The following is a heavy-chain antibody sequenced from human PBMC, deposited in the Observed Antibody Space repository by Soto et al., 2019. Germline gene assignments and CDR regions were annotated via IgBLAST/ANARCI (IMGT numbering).Heavy chain of an antibody. Sequence: QVQLVQSGAEVKKPGSSVKVFCKASGGTFSNYTISWVRQAPGQGLEWMGGIIPVFGTTDYEQKFQGRVTITADGSTSTAYMKLSSLRSADTAVYYXXXXXXXIVVRKPTGNQDYYGMDVWGQGTTVTVSS. CDR3: XXXXXXIVVRKPTGNQDYYGMDV. D-gene: IGHD2-2*01. CDR1: GGTFSNYT. V-gene: IGHV1-69*01. J-gene: IGHJ6*02. CDR2: IIPVFGTT.